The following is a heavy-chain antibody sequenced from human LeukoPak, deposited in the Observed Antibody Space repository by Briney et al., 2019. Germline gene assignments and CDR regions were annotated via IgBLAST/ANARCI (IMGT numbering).Heavy chain of an antibody. CDR1: GYTFTEYY. J-gene: IGHJ5*02. V-gene: IGHV1-2*02. CDR2: INPNSGDT. Sequence: ASVKVSCKASGYTFTEYYMNWVRQAPGQGLEWMGWINPNSGDTNYAQKFQDRVTMTRDTSISTAYIELNLLRSDDTAVYYCARGDYYGSPKVVAAWGQGTLVTVSS. D-gene: IGHD3-10*01. CDR3: ARGDYYGSPKVVAA.